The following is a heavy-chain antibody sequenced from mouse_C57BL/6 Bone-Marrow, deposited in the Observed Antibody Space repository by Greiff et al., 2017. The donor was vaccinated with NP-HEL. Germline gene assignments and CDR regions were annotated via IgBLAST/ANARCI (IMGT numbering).Heavy chain of an antibody. CDR1: GFTFSDYY. CDR3: AREGGLRRRIYAMDY. Sequence: EVKVVESEGGLVQPGSSMKLSCTASGFTFSDYYMAWVRQVPEKGLEWVANINYDGSSTYYLDSLKSRFIISRDNAKNILYLQMSSLKSEDTATYYCAREGGLRRRIYAMDYWGQGTSVTVSS. J-gene: IGHJ4*01. V-gene: IGHV5-16*01. D-gene: IGHD2-4*01. CDR2: INYDGSST.